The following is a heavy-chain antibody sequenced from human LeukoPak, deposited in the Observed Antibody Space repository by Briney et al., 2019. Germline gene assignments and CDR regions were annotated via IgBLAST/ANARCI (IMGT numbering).Heavy chain of an antibody. Sequence: GGSLRLSCAASGFTVSSNYMSWVRQAPGKGLEWGSVIYSGGSTYYADSVKGRFTTSRDNSKNTLYLQMNSLRAEDTAVYYCANVLGYCSSTSCQDYWGQGTLVTVSS. CDR3: ANVLGYCSSTSCQDY. D-gene: IGHD2-2*01. CDR1: GFTVSSNY. CDR2: IYSGGST. V-gene: IGHV3-53*01. J-gene: IGHJ4*02.